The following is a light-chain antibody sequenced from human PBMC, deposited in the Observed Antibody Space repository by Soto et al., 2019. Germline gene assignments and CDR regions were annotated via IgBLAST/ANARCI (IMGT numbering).Light chain of an antibody. CDR2: EGS. V-gene: IGLV2-23*01. CDR1: SSDIGSYNL. J-gene: IGLJ3*02. CDR3: CSYAGSSSWV. Sequence: QSGLTQPASVSGSPGQSITISCTGTSSDIGSYNLVSWYQQHPGKAPKFMIYEGSKRPSGVSNRFSGSKSGNTASLTISGLQAEDEADYYCCSYAGSSSWVFGGGTKLTVL.